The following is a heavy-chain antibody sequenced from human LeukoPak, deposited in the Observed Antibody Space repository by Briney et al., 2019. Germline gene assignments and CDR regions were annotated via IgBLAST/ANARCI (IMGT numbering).Heavy chain of an antibody. CDR3: ARDSSLRLRAFDI. Sequence: GGSLRLSCAASGFTFSAYPFHWVRQAPGKGLEWVAVIWYDGSNKYYADSVKGRFTISRDNSKNTLYLQMNSLRAEDTAVYYCARDSSLRLRAFDIWGQGTMVTVSS. V-gene: IGHV3-33*08. J-gene: IGHJ3*02. CDR1: GFTFSAYP. D-gene: IGHD3-16*01. CDR2: IWYDGSNK.